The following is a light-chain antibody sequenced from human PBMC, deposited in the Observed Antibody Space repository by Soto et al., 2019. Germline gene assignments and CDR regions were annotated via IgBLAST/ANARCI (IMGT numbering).Light chain of an antibody. V-gene: IGLV2-14*01. J-gene: IGLJ3*02. CDR1: SSDVGGYNY. Sequence: QSALTQPASVSGSPGQSITISCTGSSSDVGGYNYVSWYQQHPGKAPKLMIYEVSNRPSGISNRFSGSKSGNTASLTLSGLQAEDEADYYCAIWDDSVDGWVFGGGTKLTVL. CDR3: AIWDDSVDGWV. CDR2: EVS.